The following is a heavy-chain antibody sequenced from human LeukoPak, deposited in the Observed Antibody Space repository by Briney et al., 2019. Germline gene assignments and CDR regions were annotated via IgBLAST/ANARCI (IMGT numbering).Heavy chain of an antibody. J-gene: IGHJ4*02. Sequence: PSETLSLTCAVYGGSFSGYYWSWIRQPPGKGLEWIGEINHSGSTNYNPSLRSRLTISVDSSKNQFSLKLSSVTAADTAVHFCARGERGSSYGYLWNELPYYFDYWGQGTLVTVSS. CDR1: GGSFSGYY. D-gene: IGHD5-18*01. V-gene: IGHV4-34*01. CDR2: INHSGST. CDR3: ARGERGSSYGYLWNELPYYFDY.